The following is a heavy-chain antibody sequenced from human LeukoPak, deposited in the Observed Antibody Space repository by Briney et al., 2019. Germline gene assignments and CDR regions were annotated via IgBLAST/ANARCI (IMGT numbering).Heavy chain of an antibody. CDR2: INPSGGST. D-gene: IGHD3-10*01. CDR3: ARQKGYYGSIDPNWFDP. CDR1: GYTFTSYY. J-gene: IGHJ5*02. Sequence: GASVKVSCKASGYTFTSYYMHWVRQAPGQGLEWMGIINPSGGSTSYAQKFQGRVTISVDTSKNQFSLKLSSVTAADTAVYYCARQKGYYGSIDPNWFDPWGQGTLVTVSS. V-gene: IGHV1-46*01.